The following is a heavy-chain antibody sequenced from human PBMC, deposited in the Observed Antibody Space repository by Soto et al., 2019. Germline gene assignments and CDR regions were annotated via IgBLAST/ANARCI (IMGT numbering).Heavy chain of an antibody. J-gene: IGHJ3*02. CDR3: AREGRWGSGSYGAFDI. D-gene: IGHD3-10*01. V-gene: IGHV3-7*04. CDR2: IKHDGSEK. CDR1: GFTFSSYW. Sequence: GGSLRLSCAASGFTFSSYWMSWVRQAPGKGLEWVANIKHDGSEKYYVDSVKGRFTISRDNAKNSLYLQMNNLRAEDTAVYYCAREGRWGSGSYGAFDIWGQGTVVTVSS.